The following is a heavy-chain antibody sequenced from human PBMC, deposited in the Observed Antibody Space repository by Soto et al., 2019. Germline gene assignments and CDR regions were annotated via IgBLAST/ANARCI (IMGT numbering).Heavy chain of an antibody. CDR1: FSMYS. CDR3: TRDQGGSYDSWFDP. V-gene: IGHV3-21*01. J-gene: IGHJ5*02. Sequence: EVQVVESGGGLVKPGGSLRLSCNFSFSMYSMDWVRQAPGKGLEWVASISSGSAFIKYAESVKGRFTISRDNAKNSVSLQMNRLRVEDTAMYYCTRDQGGSYDSWFDPWGRGTLVSVSS. D-gene: IGHD1-26*01. CDR2: ISSGSAFI.